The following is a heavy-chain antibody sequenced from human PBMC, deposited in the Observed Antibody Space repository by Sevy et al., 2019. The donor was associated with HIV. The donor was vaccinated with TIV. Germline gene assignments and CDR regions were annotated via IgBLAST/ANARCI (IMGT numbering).Heavy chain of an antibody. CDR3: ARGAAAGTYYFDY. D-gene: IGHD6-13*01. V-gene: IGHV3-30-3*01. J-gene: IGHJ4*02. Sequence: GGSLRLSCAASGFTFSSYAMHWVRQAPGKGLEWVAVISYDGSNKYYADSVKGRFTISRDNSKNTLYLQMNSLRAEDTAVYYCARGAAAGTYYFDYWGQGTLVTVSS. CDR1: GFTFSSYA. CDR2: ISYDGSNK.